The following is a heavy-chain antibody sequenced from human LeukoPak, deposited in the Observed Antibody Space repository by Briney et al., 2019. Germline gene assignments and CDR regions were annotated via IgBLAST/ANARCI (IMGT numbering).Heavy chain of an antibody. CDR2: IYTSMYT. CDR1: GDSISSYY. Sequence: SETLSLTCTVSGDSISSYYWSWIRQPPGKGLEWIGYIYTSMYTNYNPSLTSRVTMSVDTSKNQFSLTLSSVAAADTAVYYCARHARIDSGYANSNFDYWGQGALVTVSS. V-gene: IGHV4-4*09. D-gene: IGHD5-12*01. CDR3: ARHARIDSGYANSNFDY. J-gene: IGHJ4*02.